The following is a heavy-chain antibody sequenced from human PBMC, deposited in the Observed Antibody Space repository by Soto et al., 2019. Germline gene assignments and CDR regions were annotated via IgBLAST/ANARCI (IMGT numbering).Heavy chain of an antibody. D-gene: IGHD1-1*01. J-gene: IGHJ4*02. Sequence: ASVKVSCKASGYTFTGYYMHWVRQAPGQGLEWMGWINPNSGGTNYAQKYQGWVTMTRDTSISTAYMELSRLRSDDTAVYYCARGSGNDYNSDGIFDYWGQGTLVTVSS. CDR1: GYTFTGYY. V-gene: IGHV1-2*04. CDR3: ARGSGNDYNSDGIFDY. CDR2: INPNSGGT.